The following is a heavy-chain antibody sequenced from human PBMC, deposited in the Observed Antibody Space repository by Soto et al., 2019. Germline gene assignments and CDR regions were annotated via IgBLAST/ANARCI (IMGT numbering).Heavy chain of an antibody. CDR1: GGTFSSYA. J-gene: IGHJ4*02. CDR2: IIPIFGTA. Sequence: QVQLVQSGAEVKKPGSSVKVSCKASGGTFSSYAISWVRPAPGQGLEWLGGIIPIFGTANYAQKFQGRVTITADKSTSTAYTELSSLRSEDTAVYYCARGVNDDSSGYYSDLAGLFDYCGEGTLVSVSS. CDR3: ARGVNDDSSGYYSDLAGLFDY. D-gene: IGHD3-22*01. V-gene: IGHV1-69*06.